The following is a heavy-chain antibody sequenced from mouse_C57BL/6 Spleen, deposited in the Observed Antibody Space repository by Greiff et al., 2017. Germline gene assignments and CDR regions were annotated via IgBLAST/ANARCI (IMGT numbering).Heavy chain of an antibody. CDR2: ISSGGSYT. J-gene: IGHJ2*01. V-gene: IGHV5-6*02. CDR1: GFTFSSYG. CDR3: ARQREGYFDY. Sequence: EVMLVESGGDLVKPGGSLKLSCAASGFTFSSYGMSWVRQTPDKRLEWVATISSGGSYTYYPDSVKGRFTISRDNAKNTLYLQMSSLKSEDTAMYYCARQREGYFDYWGQGTTLTVSS.